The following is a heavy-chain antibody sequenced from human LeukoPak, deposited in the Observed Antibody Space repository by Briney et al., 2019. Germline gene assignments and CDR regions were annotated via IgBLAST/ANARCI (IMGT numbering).Heavy chain of an antibody. CDR3: ARSYGDYAFDP. D-gene: IGHD4-17*01. J-gene: IGHJ5*02. CDR2: IYPSGGST. V-gene: IGHV1-46*01. CDR1: GYSFPSYY. Sequence: GASVTVSCKASGYSFPSYYMHWVRQAPGQGLEWMGIIYPSGGSTSYAQKFQGRVTMTRDTSTSTVYMDLSSLRSEDTAVYYCARSYGDYAFDPWGQGTLVTVSS.